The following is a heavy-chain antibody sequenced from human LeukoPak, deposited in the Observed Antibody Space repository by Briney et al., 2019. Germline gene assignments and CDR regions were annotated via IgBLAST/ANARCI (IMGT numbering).Heavy chain of an antibody. D-gene: IGHD6-19*01. CDR2: ISAYNGNT. CDR1: GYTFTSYG. V-gene: IGHV1-18*01. CDR3: ARMYSSGWYKDY. Sequence: GASVKVSCTASGYTFTSYGIRWVRQAPGQGLEWMGWISAYNGNTNYAQKLQGRVTMTTDTSTSTAYMELRSLRSDDTAVYYCARMYSSGWYKDYWGQGTLVTVSS. J-gene: IGHJ4*02.